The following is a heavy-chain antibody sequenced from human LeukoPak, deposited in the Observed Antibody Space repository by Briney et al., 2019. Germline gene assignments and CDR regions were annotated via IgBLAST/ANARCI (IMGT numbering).Heavy chain of an antibody. D-gene: IGHD1-26*01. Sequence: GGSLRLSCAASGFTFSTHAMSWVRQAAGKGLEWVLLSGSGGGTYYADSVKGRFTISRDNSKNTLYLQLNSLRVEDTAVYYCAKNRGAGSHYYYHMNVWGKGTTVTVSS. CDR3: AKNRGAGSHYYYHMNV. CDR1: GFTFSTHA. CDR2: SGSGGGT. V-gene: IGHV3-23*01. J-gene: IGHJ6*03.